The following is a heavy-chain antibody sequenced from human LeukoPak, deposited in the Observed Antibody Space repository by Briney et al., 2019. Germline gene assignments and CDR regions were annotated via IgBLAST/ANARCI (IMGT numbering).Heavy chain of an antibody. J-gene: IGHJ5*02. CDR2: ISYDGSNK. CDR1: GFTFSSYA. Sequence: GGSLRLSCAASGFTFSSYAMHWVRQAPGKGLEWVAVISYDGSNKYYADSVKGRFTISRDNSKNTLYLQMNSLRAEDTAVYYCARVDRGWYNWFDPWGQGTLVTVSS. D-gene: IGHD6-19*01. CDR3: ARVDRGWYNWFDP. V-gene: IGHV3-30-3*01.